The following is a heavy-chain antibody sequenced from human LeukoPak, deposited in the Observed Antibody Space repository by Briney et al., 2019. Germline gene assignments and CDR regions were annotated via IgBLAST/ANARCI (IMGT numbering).Heavy chain of an antibody. Sequence: GASVKVSCTASRGTFTNYAISWVRQAPGQGLEWMGGIIPIFATANYAQKFQGRVTITADESTSTAYMELSSLRSEDTAVYYCARVVNYLYYYMDVWGKGTTVTVSS. V-gene: IGHV1-69*13. CDR3: ARVVNYLYYYMDV. CDR1: RGTFTNYA. CDR2: IIPIFATA. J-gene: IGHJ6*03. D-gene: IGHD3-22*01.